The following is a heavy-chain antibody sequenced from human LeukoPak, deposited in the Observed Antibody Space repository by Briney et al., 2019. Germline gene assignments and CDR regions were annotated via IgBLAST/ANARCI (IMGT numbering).Heavy chain of an antibody. J-gene: IGHJ4*02. CDR1: NYTFTDYG. V-gene: IGHV7-4-1*02. CDR2: INTNTGNP. CDR3: ARGYTKDMTSVTHFDY. Sequence: ASVKVSCKASNYTFTDYGINWVRQAPGQGLEWMGWINTNTGNPTYAQGFTGRFVFSLDTSVSTAYLQISSLKAEDTAVYYCARGYTKDMTSVTHFDYWGQGTLVTVSS. D-gene: IGHD4-17*01.